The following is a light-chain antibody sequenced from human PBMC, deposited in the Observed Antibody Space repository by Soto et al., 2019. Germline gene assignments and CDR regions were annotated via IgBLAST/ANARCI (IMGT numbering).Light chain of an antibody. CDR3: CSYAGTSTWV. Sequence: QSALTQPASVSGSPGQSITISCTGTSSDVGNYNLVSWYQQHPGKAPKLMICEGSKRPSGVSNRFSGSKSGNTASLTISGLQAEDEADYYCCSYAGTSTWVFGGGTKDTVL. CDR1: SSDVGNYNL. V-gene: IGLV2-23*01. CDR2: EGS. J-gene: IGLJ3*02.